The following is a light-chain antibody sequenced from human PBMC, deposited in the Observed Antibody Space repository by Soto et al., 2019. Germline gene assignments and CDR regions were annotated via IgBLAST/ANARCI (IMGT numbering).Light chain of an antibody. CDR1: QSVRGNY. J-gene: IGKJ3*01. CDR3: HRFGMSPFT. V-gene: IGKV3-20*01. Sequence: EVVLTQSPGTLSLSPGESATLSCRASQSVRGNYFAWYQQRPGQAPRLLVYGPSVRAAGIPDRFRGSGSRTDFNLTINRVEPEDFAVYYCHRFGMSPFTFGPGTTLDIK. CDR2: GPS.